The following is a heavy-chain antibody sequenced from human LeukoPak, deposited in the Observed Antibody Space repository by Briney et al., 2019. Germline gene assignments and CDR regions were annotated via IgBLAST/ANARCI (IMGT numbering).Heavy chain of an antibody. J-gene: IGHJ4*02. D-gene: IGHD2-2*01. V-gene: IGHV1-69*13. CDR2: IIPIFGTA. CDR1: GGTFSSYA. CDR3: ARVGVVPAATARDNY. Sequence: ASVKVSCKASGGTFSSYAISWVRQAPGQGLERMGGIIPIFGTANYAQKFQGRVTITADESTSTAYMELSSLRSEDTAVYYCARVGVVPAATARDNYWGQGTLVTVSS.